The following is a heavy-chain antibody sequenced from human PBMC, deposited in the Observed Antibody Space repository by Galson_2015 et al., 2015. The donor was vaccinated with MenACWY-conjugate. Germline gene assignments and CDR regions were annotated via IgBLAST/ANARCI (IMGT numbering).Heavy chain of an antibody. D-gene: IGHD2-15*01. J-gene: IGHJ5*02. V-gene: IGHV2-70*04. Sequence: PALVTPTQTLTLICTFSGFSLSTSGMRVSWIRQPPRQALEWLASTDSACDKFYSTSLKTRLTISKDTSKNHVVLTMTNMDPVDTATYYCARGYCSGGSCWGNWFDPWGQGTLVTVSS. CDR2: TDSACDK. CDR1: GFSLSTSGMR. CDR3: ARGYCSGGSCWGNWFDP.